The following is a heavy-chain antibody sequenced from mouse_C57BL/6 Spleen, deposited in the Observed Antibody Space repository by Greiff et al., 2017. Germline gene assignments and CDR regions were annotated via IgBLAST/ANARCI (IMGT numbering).Heavy chain of an antibody. CDR1: GYTFTSYW. D-gene: IGHD2-4*01. CDR2: IYPGSGST. J-gene: IGHJ4*01. Sequence: QVQLKESGAELVKPGASVKMSCKASGYTFTSYWITWVKQRPGQGLEWIGDIYPGSGSTNYHEKFKRKANLTVDKSSSTAYMQLSSLTSEDAAVYYCAKNLYYDYDEDAMDYWGQGTSVTVSS. CDR3: AKNLYYDYDEDAMDY. V-gene: IGHV1-55*01.